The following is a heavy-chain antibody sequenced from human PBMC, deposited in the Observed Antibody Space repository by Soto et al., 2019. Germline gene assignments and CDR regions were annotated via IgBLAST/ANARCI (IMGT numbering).Heavy chain of an antibody. CDR3: AKPPPNYFYDRAFDL. J-gene: IGHJ3*01. CDR1: GFTFSNYD. D-gene: IGHD3-10*01. CDR2: VTGSGSTT. Sequence: PGGSLRLSCAASGFTFSNYDMSWVRQAPGKGLEWVSTVTGSGSTTYYADSVKGRFTISRDNSKNTVHLQMDSLKAEDTAVYHCAKPPPNYFYDRAFDLWGQGTMVTVSS. V-gene: IGHV3-23*01.